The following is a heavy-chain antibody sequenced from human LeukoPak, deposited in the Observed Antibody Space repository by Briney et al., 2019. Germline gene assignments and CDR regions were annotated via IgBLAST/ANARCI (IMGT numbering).Heavy chain of an antibody. CDR2: IGSRSTSI. V-gene: IGHV3-21*01. CDR3: ARETSASFDI. J-gene: IGHJ3*02. CDR1: GFTFTSHS. D-gene: IGHD6-6*01. Sequence: GGSLRLSCAASGFTFTSHSMNWVRQAPGKGLELVSSIGSRSTSIYYADSVKGRFTISRDNAKNSLYLQMNSLRAEDTAVYYCARETSASFDIWGQGTMVTVSS.